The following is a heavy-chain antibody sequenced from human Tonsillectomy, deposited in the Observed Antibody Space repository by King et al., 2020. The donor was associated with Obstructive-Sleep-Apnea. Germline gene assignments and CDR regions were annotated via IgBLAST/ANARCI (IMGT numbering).Heavy chain of an antibody. Sequence: QLVQSGGGVVQPGRSLRLSCAASGFTFSNYGMHWVRQAPGKGLEWVAYIRYEGSNKYYADSVKGRFTISRDNTWNTLYLQMNSLRPEDTAVYHCAKEGPSAYDSSYQNWGQGTLVTVSS. D-gene: IGHD3-22*01. CDR3: AKEGPSAYDSSYQN. CDR2: IRYEGSNK. V-gene: IGHV3-30*02. J-gene: IGHJ1*01. CDR1: GFTFSNYG.